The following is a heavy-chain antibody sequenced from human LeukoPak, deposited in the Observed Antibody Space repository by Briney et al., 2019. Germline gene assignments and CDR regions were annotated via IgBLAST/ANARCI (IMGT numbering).Heavy chain of an antibody. D-gene: IGHD3-22*01. J-gene: IGHJ4*02. V-gene: IGHV3-7*01. Sequence: GGSLRLSCAASGFTFSSYWMSWVRQAPGKGLEWVANIKQDGSEKYYVDSVKGRFTISRDNAKNSLYLQMNSLRAEDTAVYYCAKEYYYDSSGYSTSFDYWGQGTLVTVSS. CDR2: IKQDGSEK. CDR3: AKEYYYDSSGYSTSFDY. CDR1: GFTFSSYW.